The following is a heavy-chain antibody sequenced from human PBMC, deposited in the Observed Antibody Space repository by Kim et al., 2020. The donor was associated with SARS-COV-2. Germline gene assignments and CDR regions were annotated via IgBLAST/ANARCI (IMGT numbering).Heavy chain of an antibody. V-gene: IGHV4-59*01. J-gene: IGHJ4*02. Sequence: SETLSLTCTVSGGSISSYYWSWNRQPPGKGLEWIGYIYYSGSTNYNPSLKSRVTISVDTSKNQFSLKLSSVTAADTAVYYCARVGSLLGYGDSYFDYWGQGTLVTVSS. D-gene: IGHD4-17*01. CDR3: ARVGSLLGYGDSYFDY. CDR2: IYYSGST. CDR1: GGSISSYY.